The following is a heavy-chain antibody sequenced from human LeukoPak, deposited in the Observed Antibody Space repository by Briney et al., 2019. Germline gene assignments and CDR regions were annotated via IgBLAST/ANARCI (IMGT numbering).Heavy chain of an antibody. CDR3: AKTPTYYYDSSGYSSYFDY. CDR2: ISGSGGST. D-gene: IGHD3-22*01. CDR1: GFTFSSYA. V-gene: IGHV3-23*01. J-gene: IGHJ4*02. Sequence: GGSLRFSCAASGFTFSSYAMSWVRQAPGKGLEWVSAISGSGGSTYYADSVKGRFTISRDNSKNTLYLQMNSLRAEDTAVYYCAKTPTYYYDSSGYSSYFDYWGQGTLVTVSS.